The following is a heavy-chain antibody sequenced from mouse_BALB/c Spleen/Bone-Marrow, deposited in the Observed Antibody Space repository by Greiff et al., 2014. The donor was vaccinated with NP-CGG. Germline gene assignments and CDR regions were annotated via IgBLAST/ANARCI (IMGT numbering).Heavy chain of an antibody. D-gene: IGHD1-1*01. CDR1: GYTFTSYW. Sequence: QVQLKQSGAELVRPGASVKLSCKASGYTFTSYWINWVKQRPGQGLEWIGNIYPSDSYTNYNQKFKDKATLTVVKSSSTAYMQLSSPTSEDSAVYYCTREGYYGSSYADYWGQGTTLTVSS. CDR2: IYPSDSYT. CDR3: TREGYYGSSYADY. V-gene: IGHV1-69*02. J-gene: IGHJ2*01.